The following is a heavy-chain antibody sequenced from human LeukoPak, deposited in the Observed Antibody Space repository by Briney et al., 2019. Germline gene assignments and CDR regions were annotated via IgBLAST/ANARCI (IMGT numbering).Heavy chain of an antibody. Sequence: GASVKVSCMAPVYTSSPYGTSWGRQAPGQGLEWMGWLNTYNGSTNYAQKLQDRVTMTTDTSTSTPYMELRTLRVGDTDVYYCARGPSDYTNALEFHFWGQGTLITVSS. CDR1: VYTSSPYG. V-gene: IGHV1-18*01. D-gene: IGHD4-11*01. CDR2: LNTYNGST. J-gene: IGHJ4*02. CDR3: ARGPSDYTNALEFHF.